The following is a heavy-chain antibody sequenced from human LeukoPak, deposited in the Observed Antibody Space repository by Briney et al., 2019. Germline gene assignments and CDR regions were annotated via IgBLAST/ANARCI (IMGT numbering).Heavy chain of an antibody. V-gene: IGHV4-4*07. CDR2: IYTSGST. CDR3: ARALVTTRWVYYYYMDV. D-gene: IGHD4-17*01. J-gene: IGHJ6*03. Sequence: PSETLSLTCTVSGGSISSYYWSWIRQPAGKGLEWIGRIYTSGSTSYNPSLKSRVTMSVDTSKNQFSLKLSSVTAADTAVYYCARALVTTRWVYYYYMDVWGKGTTVTVSS. CDR1: GGSISSYY.